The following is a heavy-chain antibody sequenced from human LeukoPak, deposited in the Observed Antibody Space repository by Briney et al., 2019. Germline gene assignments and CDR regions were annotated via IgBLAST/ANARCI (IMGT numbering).Heavy chain of an antibody. CDR1: GGTFSSYA. V-gene: IGHV1-69*13. Sequence: SVKVSCEASGGTFSSYAISWVRQAPGQGLEWMGGIIPIFGTANYAQKFQGRVTITADESTSTAYMELSSLRSEDTAVYYCARVGIVGAPIDYWGQGTLVTVSS. CDR3: ARVGIVGAPIDY. D-gene: IGHD1-26*01. J-gene: IGHJ4*02. CDR2: IIPIFGTA.